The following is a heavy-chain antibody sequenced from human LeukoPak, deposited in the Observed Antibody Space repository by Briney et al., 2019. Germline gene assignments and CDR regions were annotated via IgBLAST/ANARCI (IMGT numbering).Heavy chain of an antibody. V-gene: IGHV4-34*01. CDR3: ARRVGYSRYYFDY. D-gene: IGHD5-18*01. CDR1: GGSFSGYY. Sequence: PSETLYLTCAVYGGSFSGYYWSWIRQPPRKGLEWIGEINHSGSTNYNPSLKSRVTISVVTSKNQFSLKLSSVTAADTAVYYCARRVGYSRYYFDYWAQGTLVTVSS. J-gene: IGHJ4*02. CDR2: INHSGST.